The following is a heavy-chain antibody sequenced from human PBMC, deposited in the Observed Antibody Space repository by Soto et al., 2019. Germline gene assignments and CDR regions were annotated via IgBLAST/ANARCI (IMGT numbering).Heavy chain of an antibody. V-gene: IGHV3-23*01. CDR3: AKDGRYCSGGSCSRD. CDR2: ISGSGGST. Sequence: EVQLLESVGGLVQPGGSLRLSCAASGFTFSSYAMSWVRQAPGKGLEWVSAISGSGGSTYYADSVKGRFTISRDNSKNTLYLQMNSLRAEDTAVYYCAKDGRYCSGGSCSRDWGQGTLVTVSS. J-gene: IGHJ4*02. CDR1: GFTFSSYA. D-gene: IGHD2-15*01.